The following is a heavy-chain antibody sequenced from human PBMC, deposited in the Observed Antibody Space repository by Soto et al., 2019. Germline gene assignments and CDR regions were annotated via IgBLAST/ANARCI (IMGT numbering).Heavy chain of an antibody. V-gene: IGHV1-18*01. Sequence: ASVKVSCKASGYTFTNYGINWVRQAPGQGLEWLGWVSAYNGEKRYAQRVQARVIMTTDTSTTTAYMELRSLRSDDTAVYYCSRGTSIPASGDYWGQGTLVTVSS. CDR3: SRGTSIPASGDY. D-gene: IGHD6-6*01. J-gene: IGHJ4*01. CDR1: GYTFTNYG. CDR2: VSAYNGEK.